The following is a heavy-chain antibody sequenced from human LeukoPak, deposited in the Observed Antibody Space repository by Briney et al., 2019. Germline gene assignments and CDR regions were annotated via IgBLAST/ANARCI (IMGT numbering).Heavy chain of an antibody. Sequence: PSETLSLTCTVSGGSISSGDYYWRWIRQPPGKGLEWIGYIYYSGSTYYNPSLKSRVTISVDTSKNQFSLKLSSVTAADTAVYYCARVIPDYGGNYYYYYYGMDVWGQGTTVTVSS. J-gene: IGHJ6*02. V-gene: IGHV4-30-4*01. CDR3: ARVIPDYGGNYYYYYYGMDV. CDR1: GGSISSGDYY. D-gene: IGHD4-23*01. CDR2: IYYSGST.